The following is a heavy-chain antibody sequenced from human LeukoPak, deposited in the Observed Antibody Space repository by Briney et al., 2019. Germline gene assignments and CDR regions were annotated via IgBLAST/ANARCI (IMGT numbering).Heavy chain of an antibody. D-gene: IGHD6-19*01. J-gene: IGHJ3*02. V-gene: IGHV3-53*01. CDR1: GFTVSSNY. Sequence: GGSLRLSCAASGFTVSSNYMSWVRQAPGKGLEWVSVIYSGGSTYYADSVKGRFTISRDNSKNTLYLQMNSLRAEDTDVYYCARGVEYSSGWSLDAFDIWGQGTMVTVSS. CDR2: IYSGGST. CDR3: ARGVEYSSGWSLDAFDI.